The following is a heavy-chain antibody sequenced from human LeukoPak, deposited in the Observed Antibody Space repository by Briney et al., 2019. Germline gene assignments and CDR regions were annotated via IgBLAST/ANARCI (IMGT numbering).Heavy chain of an antibody. CDR3: ARAHNWKYGSFDF. D-gene: IGHD1-7*01. CDR1: GFTFDDYS. CDR2: ISSSSSYI. Sequence: GGSLRLSCAASGFTFDDYSMNWVRQAPGKGLEWVSCISSSSSYIYYAGSVKGRFTISRDNAKNSLYLQMNSLRAEDTAVYYCARAHNWKYGSFDFWGQGTLVTVSS. V-gene: IGHV3-21*01. J-gene: IGHJ4*02.